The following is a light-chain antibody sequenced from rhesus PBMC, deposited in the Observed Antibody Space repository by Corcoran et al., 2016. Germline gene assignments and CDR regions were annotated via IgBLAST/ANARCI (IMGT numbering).Light chain of an antibody. CDR3: QPLDDLPFP. V-gene: IGKV1-19*01. CDR1: QGISSW. Sequence: DIQMTQSPSSLSASVGDKVTITCHARQGISSWLAWYQQKPGKAPKPLIYYASSLQSGVPSRFSGSGSGTDYTHTLNSLHPEGFATFFFQPLDDLPFPFRPGTKLDIK. J-gene: IGKJ3*01. CDR2: YAS.